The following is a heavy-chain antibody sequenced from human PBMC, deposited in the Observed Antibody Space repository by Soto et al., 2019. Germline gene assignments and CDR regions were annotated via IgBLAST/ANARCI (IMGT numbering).Heavy chain of an antibody. Sequence: WASVKVSCKASGYTFTSYGISWVRQAPGQGLEWMGWISAYNGNTNYAQKLQGRVTMTTDTSTSTAYMELRGLRSDDTAVYYCARDRRGSSSPRFDYWGQGTLVTVSS. J-gene: IGHJ4*02. CDR1: GYTFTSYG. D-gene: IGHD6-6*01. CDR3: ARDRRGSSSPRFDY. V-gene: IGHV1-18*04. CDR2: ISAYNGNT.